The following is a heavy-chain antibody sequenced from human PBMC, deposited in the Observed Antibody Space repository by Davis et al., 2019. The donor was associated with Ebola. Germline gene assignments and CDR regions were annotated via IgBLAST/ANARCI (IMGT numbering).Heavy chain of an antibody. D-gene: IGHD6-6*01. CDR1: GLSFSTYW. J-gene: IGHJ4*02. CDR2: INQGGSVK. Sequence: GESLKISCAASGLSFSTYWMSWVRQTPDKGLKFVANINQGGSVKNYVDSVKGRFTISRDNAKNSLYLQMNSLRAEDTAVYYCARDPGSSSFDYWGQGSLVTVSS. V-gene: IGHV3-7*03. CDR3: ARDPGSSSFDY.